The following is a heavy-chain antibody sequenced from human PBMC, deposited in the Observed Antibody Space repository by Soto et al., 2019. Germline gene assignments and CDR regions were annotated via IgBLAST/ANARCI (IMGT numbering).Heavy chain of an antibody. CDR1: GGTFSSYA. Sequence: QVQLVQSGAEVKKPGSSVKVSCKASGGTFSSYAISWVRQAPGQGLEWMGGIIPIFGTTNYAQKFQGRVTITADESTSTAYMELSSLRSEDTAVYYCATDFWSGYYPSSFDYWGQGTLVTVSS. D-gene: IGHD3-3*01. V-gene: IGHV1-69*01. CDR3: ATDFWSGYYPSSFDY. CDR2: IIPIFGTT. J-gene: IGHJ4*02.